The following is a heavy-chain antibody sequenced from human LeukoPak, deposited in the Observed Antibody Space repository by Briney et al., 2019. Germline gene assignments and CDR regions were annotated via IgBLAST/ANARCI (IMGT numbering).Heavy chain of an antibody. CDR1: GGTFSSYA. Sequence: SVKVSCKASGGTFSSYAISWVRQAPGQGLEWMGGIIPIFGTANYAQKFQGRVTITADESTSTAYMELSSLRSEDTAVYYCARDEVAAAGTFYWGQGTLVTVSS. J-gene: IGHJ4*02. D-gene: IGHD6-13*01. CDR3: ARDEVAAAGTFY. V-gene: IGHV1-69*13. CDR2: IIPIFGTA.